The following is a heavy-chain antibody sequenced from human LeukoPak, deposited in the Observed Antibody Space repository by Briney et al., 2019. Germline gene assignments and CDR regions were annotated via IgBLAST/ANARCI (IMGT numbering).Heavy chain of an antibody. CDR3: AKSPGYSSSWYDY. CDR1: GFTFSSYE. Sequence: GGSLRLSCAASGFTFSSYEMNWVRQAPGKGLEWVSYISSSGSTIYYADSVKGRFTISRDNSKNTLYLQMNSLRAEDTAVYYCAKSPGYSSSWYDYWGQGTLVTVSS. CDR2: ISSSGSTI. V-gene: IGHV3-48*03. J-gene: IGHJ4*02. D-gene: IGHD6-13*01.